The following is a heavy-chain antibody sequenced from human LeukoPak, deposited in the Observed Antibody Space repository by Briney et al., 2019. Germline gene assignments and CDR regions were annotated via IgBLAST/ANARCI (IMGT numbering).Heavy chain of an antibody. V-gene: IGHV4-59*01. J-gene: IGHJ3*02. CDR1: GGSISSYY. D-gene: IGHD3-9*01. CDR2: IYYSGST. Sequence: SSETLSLTCTVSGGSISSYYWSWIRQPPGKGLEWIGYIYYSGSTNYNPSLKSRVTISVDTSKNQFSLKLSSVTAADTAVYYCARDHTYCDILTGYSFGAFDIWGQGTMVTVSS. CDR3: ARDHTYCDILTGYSFGAFDI.